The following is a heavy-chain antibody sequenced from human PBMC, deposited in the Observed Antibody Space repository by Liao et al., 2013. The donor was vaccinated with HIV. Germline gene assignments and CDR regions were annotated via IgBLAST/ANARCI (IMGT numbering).Heavy chain of an antibody. D-gene: IGHD3-16*01. CDR3: ARGYRLRLGLVDY. CDR1: GGSFSGYY. CDR2: VNHSGST. J-gene: IGHJ4*02. Sequence: QVQLKQWGAGLLKPSETLSLTCAVYGGSFSGYYWSWIRQPPGRGWSGLGKVNHSGSTNYNPSLKSRVTISVDTSKNQFSLKLSSVTAADTAVYYCARGYRLRLGLVDYWGQGTLVTVSS. V-gene: IGHV4-34*01.